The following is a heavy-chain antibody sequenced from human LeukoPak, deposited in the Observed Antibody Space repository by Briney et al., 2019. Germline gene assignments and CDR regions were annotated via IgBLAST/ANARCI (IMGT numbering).Heavy chain of an antibody. Sequence: GGSLRLSCAASGFTFDDYAMHWVRQAPGKGLEWVSGISWNSGSIGYADSVKGRFTISRDNAKNSLYLQMHSLRAEDTALYYCARGGITMVRGVIITIDYYYYMDVWGKGTTVTVSS. V-gene: IGHV3-9*01. CDR3: ARGGITMVRGVIITIDYYYYMDV. CDR2: ISWNSGSI. CDR1: GFTFDDYA. D-gene: IGHD3-10*01. J-gene: IGHJ6*03.